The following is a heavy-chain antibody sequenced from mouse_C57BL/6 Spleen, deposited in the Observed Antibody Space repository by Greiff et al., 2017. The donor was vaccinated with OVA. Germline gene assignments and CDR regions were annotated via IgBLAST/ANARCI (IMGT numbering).Heavy chain of an antibody. J-gene: IGHJ4*01. CDR3: ARRTVVANYYAMDY. CDR2: INPYNGGT. CDR1: GYTFTDYY. Sequence: EVQLQQSGPVLVKPGASVKMSCKASGYTFTDYYMNWVKQSHGKSLEWIGVINPYNGGTSYNQKFKGKATLTVDKSSSTAYMELNSLTSEDSAVYYCARRTVVANYYAMDYWGQGTSVTVSS. D-gene: IGHD1-1*01. V-gene: IGHV1-19*01.